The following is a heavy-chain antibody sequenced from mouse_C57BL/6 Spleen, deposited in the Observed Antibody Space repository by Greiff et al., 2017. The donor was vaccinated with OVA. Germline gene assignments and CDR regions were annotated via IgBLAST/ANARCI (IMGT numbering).Heavy chain of an antibody. CDR1: GYTFTDYE. D-gene: IGHD1-1*01. J-gene: IGHJ1*03. Sequence: VQLQQSGAELVRPGASVTLSCKASGYTFTDYEMHWVKQTPVHGLEWIGAIDPETGGTAYNQKFKGKAILTADKSSSTAYMELRSLTSEDSAVYYCTRWRDGSHWYFDVWGTGTTVTVSS. CDR3: TRWRDGSHWYFDV. CDR2: IDPETGGT. V-gene: IGHV1-15*01.